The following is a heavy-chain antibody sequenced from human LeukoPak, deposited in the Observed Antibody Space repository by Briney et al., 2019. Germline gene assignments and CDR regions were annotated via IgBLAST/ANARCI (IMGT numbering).Heavy chain of an antibody. CDR2: IYYSGST. V-gene: IGHV4-59*01. CDR3: ARTYYDFWSGYPGVFYMDV. D-gene: IGHD3-3*01. J-gene: IGHJ6*03. CDR1: GGSISSYY. Sequence: SETLSLTCTVSGGSISSYYWSWIRQPPGKGLEWIGYIYYSGSTNYNPSLKSRVTISVDTSKNQFSLKLSSVTAADTAVYYCARTYYDFWSGYPGVFYMDVWGKGTTVTVSS.